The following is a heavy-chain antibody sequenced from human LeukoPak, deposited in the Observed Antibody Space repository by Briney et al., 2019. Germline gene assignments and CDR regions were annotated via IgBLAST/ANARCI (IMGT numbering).Heavy chain of an antibody. V-gene: IGHV1-69*05. Sequence: SVKASCKASGGTFSSYAISWVRQAPGQGLEWMGRIIPIFGTANYAQKFQGRVTITTDESTSTAYTELSRLRSEDTAVYYCARERNPGGFYYDSSGFDYWGQGTLVTVSS. CDR3: ARERNPGGFYYDSSGFDY. D-gene: IGHD3-22*01. CDR1: GGTFSSYA. CDR2: IIPIFGTA. J-gene: IGHJ4*02.